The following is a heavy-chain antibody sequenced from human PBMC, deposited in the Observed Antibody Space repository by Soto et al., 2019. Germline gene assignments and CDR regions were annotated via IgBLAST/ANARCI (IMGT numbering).Heavy chain of an antibody. CDR3: AKSPNFYCSSPNCYKYYFDH. Sequence: GRSLRLSCAAAGFTFNTYGMHWVRQAPGKGLEWVAVISYDGSEKYYVDSVKGRFTISKDNSENTLYLQMNSLRPEDTAVYYCAKSPNFYCSSPNCYKYYFDHWGQGTRVTASS. CDR1: GFTFNTYG. V-gene: IGHV3-30*18. J-gene: IGHJ4*02. D-gene: IGHD2-2*02. CDR2: ISYDGSEK.